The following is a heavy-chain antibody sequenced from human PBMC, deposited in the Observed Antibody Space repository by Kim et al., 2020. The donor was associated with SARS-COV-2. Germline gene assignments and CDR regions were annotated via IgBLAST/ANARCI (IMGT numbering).Heavy chain of an antibody. CDR2: IYYSGST. Sequence: SETLSLTCTVSGGSISSSSYYWGWIRQPPGKGLEWIGSIYYSGSTYYNPSLKSRVTISVDTSKNQFSLKLSSVTAADTAVYYCARHAVEVGYTAMVILDYWGQGTLVTVSS. CDR3: ARHAVEVGYTAMVILDY. D-gene: IGHD5-18*01. J-gene: IGHJ4*02. CDR1: GGSISSSSYY. V-gene: IGHV4-39*01.